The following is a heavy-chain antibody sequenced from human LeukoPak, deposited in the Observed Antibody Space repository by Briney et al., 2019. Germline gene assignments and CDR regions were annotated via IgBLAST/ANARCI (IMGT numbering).Heavy chain of an antibody. CDR1: GGSFSGYY. CDR3: ARGRVVAETIGY. D-gene: IGHD2-15*01. CDR2: IYYSAST. V-gene: IGHV4-31*11. Sequence: SETLSLTCAVCGGSFSGYYWSWIRQHPGKGLEWIGYIYYSASTYYNPSLKSRTTISGDTSKNQFSLKLRSVTAADTALYYCARGRVVAETIGYWGQGTLVTVSS. J-gene: IGHJ4*02.